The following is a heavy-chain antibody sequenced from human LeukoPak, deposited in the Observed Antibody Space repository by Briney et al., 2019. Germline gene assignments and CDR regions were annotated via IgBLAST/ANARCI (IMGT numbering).Heavy chain of an antibody. CDR3: VRGTSAWKGVDY. V-gene: IGHV3-74*01. D-gene: IGHD6-19*01. J-gene: IGHJ4*02. Sequence: GGSLRLSCAASGFTFSSYWMHWVRQGPAKGLEWVAEIRGDENYSRYADSVKGRFTISRDNAKNTLHLRMNSLRDDDTAVYYCVRGTSAWKGVDYWGQGIQVIVSS. CDR1: GFTFSSYW. CDR2: IRGDENYS.